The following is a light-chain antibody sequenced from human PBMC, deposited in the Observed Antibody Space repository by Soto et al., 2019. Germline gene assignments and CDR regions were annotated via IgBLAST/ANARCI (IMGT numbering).Light chain of an antibody. CDR1: QSVSSN. V-gene: IGKV3-15*01. Sequence: ETVMTQSPATLSVSPGQRATLSCRASQSVSSNLAWYQQKPGQAPRLLIYGASTRASGFPARFSGDGSETEFTLTISSLQSEDFAVYSCQQYNNWPPTFGQGTRLEIK. J-gene: IGKJ5*01. CDR3: QQYNNWPPT. CDR2: GAS.